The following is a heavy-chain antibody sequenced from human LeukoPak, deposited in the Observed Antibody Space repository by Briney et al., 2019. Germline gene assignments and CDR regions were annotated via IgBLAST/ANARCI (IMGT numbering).Heavy chain of an antibody. Sequence: GGSLRLSCAASGFTFDDYTMHWVRQAPGKGLEWVPLISWDGGSTYYADSVKGRFTISRDNSKNSLYLQMNSLRTEDTALYYCAKDNTVRGVYYFDYWGQGTLVTVSS. D-gene: IGHD3-10*01. CDR3: AKDNTVRGVYYFDY. CDR1: GFTFDDYT. V-gene: IGHV3-43*01. J-gene: IGHJ4*02. CDR2: ISWDGGST.